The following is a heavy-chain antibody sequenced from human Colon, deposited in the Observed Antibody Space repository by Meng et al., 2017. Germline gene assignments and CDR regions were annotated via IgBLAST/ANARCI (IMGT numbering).Heavy chain of an antibody. Sequence: SETLSLTCTVSGDSIGRGGYYWNWIRQHPGKGLEWIGHIYHTGNTQYNPSLKGRVTITVDTSKNQFSLTLISVTGADTAIYYCARELWFGDSSSAWFDFWGQGSLVTVSS. CDR2: IYHTGNT. D-gene: IGHD3-10*01. J-gene: IGHJ5*01. V-gene: IGHV4-31*03. CDR3: ARELWFGDSSSAWFDF. CDR1: GDSIGRGGYY.